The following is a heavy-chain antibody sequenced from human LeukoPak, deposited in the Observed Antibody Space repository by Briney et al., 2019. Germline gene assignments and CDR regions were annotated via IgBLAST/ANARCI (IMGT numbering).Heavy chain of an antibody. V-gene: IGHV4-30-2*01. CDR2: IYHSGST. D-gene: IGHD3-22*01. J-gene: IGHJ3*02. CDR3: ARPSYYDSSGIDI. CDR1: GGSISSGGYS. Sequence: SQTLSLTCAVSGGSISSGGYSWSWIRQPPGKGLEWIGYIYHSGSTYYNPSLKSRVTISVDRSKNQFSLKLSSVTAADTAVYYCARPSYYDSSGIDIWGQGTMVTVSS.